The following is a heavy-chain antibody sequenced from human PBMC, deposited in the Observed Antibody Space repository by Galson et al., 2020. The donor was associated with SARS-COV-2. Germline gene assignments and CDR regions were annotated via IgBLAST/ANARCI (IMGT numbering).Heavy chain of an antibody. V-gene: IGHV3-53*01. Sequence: GGSLRLSCAASGFTVGSTYMSWVRQAPGRGLECVSIIYTDDSTYYADSVKGRFTISRDNSKNTIYLQMNSLRAEDTAVYYCARVAPGTLAFDPWGQGTLVTVSS. CDR3: ARVAPGTLAFDP. CDR2: IYTDDST. CDR1: GFTVGSTY. J-gene: IGHJ5*02.